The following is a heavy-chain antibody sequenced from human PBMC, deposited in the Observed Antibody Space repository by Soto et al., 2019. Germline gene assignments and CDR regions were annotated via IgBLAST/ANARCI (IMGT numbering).Heavy chain of an antibody. CDR3: VKDLLHNTVTTCGS. CDR2: ISSDGNNK. D-gene: IGHD4-17*01. CDR1: GFTFDSYG. V-gene: IGHV3-30*18. J-gene: IGHJ4*02. Sequence: QVQLVESGGGVVQPGRSLRLSCAASGFTFDSYGMHWVRQAPGKGLEWVAVISSDGNNKYYADSVKGRFSIYRDNFNNILYLQMSSLRVEATAVYYCVKDLLHNTVTTCGSGGQGTLVTVSS.